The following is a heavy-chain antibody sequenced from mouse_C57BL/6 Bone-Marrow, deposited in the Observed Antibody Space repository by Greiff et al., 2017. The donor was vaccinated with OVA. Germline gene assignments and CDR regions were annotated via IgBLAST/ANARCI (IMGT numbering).Heavy chain of an antibody. J-gene: IGHJ3*01. CDR3: ALLYHGSY. CDR2: IDPSDSYT. Sequence: QVHVKQPGAELVMPGASVKLSCKASGYTFTSYWMHWVKQRPGQGLEWIGEIDPSDSYTNYNQKFKGKSTLTVDKSSSTAYMQLSSLTSEDSAVYYCALLYHGSYWGQGTLVTVSA. CDR1: GYTFTSYW. V-gene: IGHV1-69*01. D-gene: IGHD2-12*01.